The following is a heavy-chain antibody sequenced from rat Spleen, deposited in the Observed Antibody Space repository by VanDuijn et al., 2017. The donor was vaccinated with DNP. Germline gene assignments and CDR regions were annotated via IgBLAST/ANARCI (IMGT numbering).Heavy chain of an antibody. CDR3: TTDFERGY. V-gene: IGHV5-58*01. Sequence: EVQLVETGGGLVQPGRSLKVSCVASGFTLSGYWMYWIRQVPGKGLEWVASISTGGGTLYYRDSVKGRFTISRDDAKSTLYLQMDSLRSEDTATFYCTTDFERGYWGQGVMVTVSS. J-gene: IGHJ2*01. D-gene: IGHD1-11*01. CDR1: GFTLSGYW. CDR2: ISTGGGTL.